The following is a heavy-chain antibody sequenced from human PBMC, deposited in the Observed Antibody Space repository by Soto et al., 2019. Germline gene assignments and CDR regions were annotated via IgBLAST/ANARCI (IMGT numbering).Heavy chain of an antibody. CDR3: VRGDNWNDEASDY. CDR2: IWSDGNNR. V-gene: IGHV3-33*01. J-gene: IGHJ4*02. CDR1: GFMFSNHG. D-gene: IGHD1-1*01. Sequence: QVQLVESGGGVVQPGRSLRLSCATSGFMFSNHGMHWVRQAPGKGLEWVAVIWSDGNNRYYTDSVKGRFPISSDNSKNTVYLQMNSLRAEDTGVYYWVRGDNWNDEASDYWGQGTLVTVSS.